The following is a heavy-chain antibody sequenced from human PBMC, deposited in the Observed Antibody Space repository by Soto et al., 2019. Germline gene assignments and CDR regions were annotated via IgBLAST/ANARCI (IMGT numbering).Heavy chain of an antibody. Sequence: GASVKVSCKASGYTFTGYYMHWVRQAPGQGLEWMGWINPNSGGTNYAQKFQGWVTMTRDTSISTAYMELSRLRSDDTAVYYCARGVIVGAYWFDPWGQGTLVTVSS. CDR2: INPNSGGT. V-gene: IGHV1-2*04. CDR1: GYTFTGYY. J-gene: IGHJ5*02. CDR3: ARGVIVGAYWFDP. D-gene: IGHD1-26*01.